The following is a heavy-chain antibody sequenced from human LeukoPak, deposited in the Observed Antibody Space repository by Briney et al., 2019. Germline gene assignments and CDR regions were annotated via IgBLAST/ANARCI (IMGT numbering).Heavy chain of an antibody. Sequence: PGGSLRLSCAASGFTFSSYSMNWVRQAPGKGLEWVSYISSSSSTIYYADSVKGRFTISRDNAKNSLYLQMNSLRAEDTAVYYCARDNYDSSGYPLDYWGQGTQVTVSS. V-gene: IGHV3-48*04. CDR1: GFTFSSYS. J-gene: IGHJ4*02. CDR2: ISSSSSTI. CDR3: ARDNYDSSGYPLDY. D-gene: IGHD3-22*01.